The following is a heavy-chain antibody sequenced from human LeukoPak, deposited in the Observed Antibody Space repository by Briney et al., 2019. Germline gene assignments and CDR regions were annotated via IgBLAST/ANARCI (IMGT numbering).Heavy chain of an antibody. CDR1: GGSFSGYY. CDR3: ARHSTMEDFWSGYTNYYYGMDV. J-gene: IGHJ6*02. D-gene: IGHD3-3*01. CDR2: INHSGST. Sequence: PSETLSLTCAVSGGSFSGYYWSWVRQPPGKGLEWIGEINHSGSTNYNPSLTSRVTISVDTSKNQFSLKLSSVTAADTAVYYCARHSTMEDFWSGYTNYYYGMDVGDQGTTVTVSS. V-gene: IGHV4-34*01.